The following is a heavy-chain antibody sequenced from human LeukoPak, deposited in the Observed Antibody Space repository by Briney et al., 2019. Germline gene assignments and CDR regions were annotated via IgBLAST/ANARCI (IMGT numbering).Heavy chain of an antibody. CDR2: IRDDGSDK. J-gene: IGHJ4*02. CDR3: ARDLLGMAYYFDY. V-gene: IGHV3-30*02. D-gene: IGHD7-27*01. Sequence: PGGSLKLSCAASGFTFSSYGMHWVRQAPGKGLEGVGFIRDDGSDKYYADSVKGRFTISRDKPKNTLYLQVNSLRAEDTAVYYCARDLLGMAYYFDYWGQGTLVTVSS. CDR1: GFTFSSYG.